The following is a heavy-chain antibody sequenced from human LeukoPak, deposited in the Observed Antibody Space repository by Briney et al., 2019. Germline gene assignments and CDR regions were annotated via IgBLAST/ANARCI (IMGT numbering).Heavy chain of an antibody. CDR3: ARDDVFGTVTSSY. Sequence: SETLSLTCTVSGGSISSYYWSWIRQPPGKGLEWIGYIYYSGSTYYNPSLKSRVTISVDTSKNQFSLKLSSVTAADTAVYYCARDDVFGTVTSSYWGQGTLVTVSS. D-gene: IGHD4-17*01. CDR1: GGSISSYY. CDR2: IYYSGST. V-gene: IGHV4-59*12. J-gene: IGHJ4*02.